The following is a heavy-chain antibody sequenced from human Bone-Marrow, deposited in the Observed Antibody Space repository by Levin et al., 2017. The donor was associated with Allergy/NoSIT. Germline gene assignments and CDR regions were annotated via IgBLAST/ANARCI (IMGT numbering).Heavy chain of an antibody. D-gene: IGHD5-18*01. CDR1: GFTFRYYA. J-gene: IGHJ5*01. CDR3: VKEGGDTAMVIPSVSNWFDS. CDR2: ISANGGSA. Sequence: GESLKISCAASGFTFRYYAMSWVRQAPGKGLEWVSAISANGGSAYYEDSLTGRFTISRDNSKNTVYLQMNSLRADDTAVYYCVKEGGDTAMVIPSVSNWFDSWGQGTLVTVSS. V-gene: IGHV3-23*01.